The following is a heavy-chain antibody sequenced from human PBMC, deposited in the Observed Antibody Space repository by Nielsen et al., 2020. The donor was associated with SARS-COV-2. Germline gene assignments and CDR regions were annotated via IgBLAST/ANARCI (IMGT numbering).Heavy chain of an antibody. V-gene: IGHV3-33*05. CDR3: TTDPAPRGFGY. J-gene: IGHJ4*02. CDR2: ISYDGNNK. CDR1: GFTFSTYG. D-gene: IGHD3-10*01. Sequence: GESLKISCAASGFTFSTYGMHWVRQAPGKGLEWVAAISYDGNNKYYVDSVKGRFTISRDNSKNTLYLQMNSLKTEDTAFYYCTTDPAPRGFGYWGQGTLVTVSS.